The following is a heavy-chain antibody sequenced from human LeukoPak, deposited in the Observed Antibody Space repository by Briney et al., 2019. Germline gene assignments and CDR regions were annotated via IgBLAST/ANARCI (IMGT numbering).Heavy chain of an antibody. Sequence: ASVKVSCKASGGTFSSYAISWVRQAPGQGLEWMGGIIPIFGTANYAQKFQGRVTITADESTSTAYMELSSLRSEDTAVYYCARVRTYGDYEGYYYYYYYMDVWGEGTTVTVSS. CDR1: GGTFSSYA. CDR2: IIPIFGTA. CDR3: ARVRTYGDYEGYYYYYYYMDV. J-gene: IGHJ6*03. D-gene: IGHD4-17*01. V-gene: IGHV1-69*01.